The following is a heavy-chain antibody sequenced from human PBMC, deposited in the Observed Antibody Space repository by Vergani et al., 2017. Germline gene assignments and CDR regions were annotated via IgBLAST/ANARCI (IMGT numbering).Heavy chain of an antibody. D-gene: IGHD1-26*01. CDR3: AREEWGLPPGWFDP. J-gene: IGHJ5*02. Sequence: EVQLVESGGGLVQPGGSLRLSCAASGFTFSSYWMSWVRQAPGKGLEWVANIKQDGSEKYYVDSVKGRFTISRDNAKNSLYLQMNSLRAEDTAVYYCAREEWGLPPGWFDPWGQGPLVTVSS. CDR1: GFTFSSYW. V-gene: IGHV3-7*01. CDR2: IKQDGSEK.